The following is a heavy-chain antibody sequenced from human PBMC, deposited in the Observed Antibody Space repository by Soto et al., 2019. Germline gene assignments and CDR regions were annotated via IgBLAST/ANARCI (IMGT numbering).Heavy chain of an antibody. CDR2: TYPGDSDT. CDR1: GYSFTSYW. J-gene: IGHJ5*02. Sequence: GESLKISCKGSGYSFTSYWIGWVRQMPGKGLEWMGITYPGDSDTRYSPSFQGQVTISADKSISTAYLQWSSLKASDTAMYYCARSGYCSSTSCYPHFNWFDPWGQGTLVTVSS. CDR3: ARSGYCSSTSCYPHFNWFDP. V-gene: IGHV5-51*01. D-gene: IGHD2-2*01.